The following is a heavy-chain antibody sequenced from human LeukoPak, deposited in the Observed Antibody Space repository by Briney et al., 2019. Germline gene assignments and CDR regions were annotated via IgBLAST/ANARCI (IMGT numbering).Heavy chain of an antibody. D-gene: IGHD4-17*01. V-gene: IGHV3-66*02. CDR2: IYSGGST. Sequence: GGSLRLSCAASGFTVSSNYMSWVRQVPGKGLEWVSVIYSGGSTYYADSVKGRFTISRDNSKNTLYLQMNSLRAEDTAVYYCASETTVTSLGYWGQGTLVTVSS. CDR1: GFTVSSNY. J-gene: IGHJ4*02. CDR3: ASETTVTSLGY.